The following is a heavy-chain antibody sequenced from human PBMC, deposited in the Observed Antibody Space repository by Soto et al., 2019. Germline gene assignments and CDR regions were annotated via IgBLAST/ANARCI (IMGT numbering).Heavy chain of an antibody. D-gene: IGHD2-8*02. CDR1: GGSFSGYS. CDR3: ARDKITGLFDY. CDR2: INHSGST. J-gene: IGHJ4*02. Sequence: PSETLSLTCAVYGGSFSGYSWTWIRQPPGTGLEWIGEINHSGSTNYNPSLKSRVTISVDTSKNQFSLKLTSVTAADTALYYCARDKITGLFDYWGQGTPVTVSS. V-gene: IGHV4-34*01.